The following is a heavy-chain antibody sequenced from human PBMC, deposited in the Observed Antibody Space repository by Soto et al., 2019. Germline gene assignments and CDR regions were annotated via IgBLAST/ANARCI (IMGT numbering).Heavy chain of an antibody. J-gene: IGHJ3*01. V-gene: IGHV3-23*01. Sequence: EGQLLPSGGGLVQPGESLRVSCAASGFTFSSFGMSWVRQAPGKGLEWVSSISVRGDYRYYADSVKGRFTISRDNSKNTLYLQMNSLTAEDTAVYYCANHGGFDFWGQGTMVAVSS. D-gene: IGHD4-17*01. CDR1: GFTFSSFG. CDR2: ISVRGDYR. CDR3: ANHGGFDF.